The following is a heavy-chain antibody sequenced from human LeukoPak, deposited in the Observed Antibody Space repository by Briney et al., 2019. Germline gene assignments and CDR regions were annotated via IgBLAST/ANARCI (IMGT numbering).Heavy chain of an antibody. J-gene: IGHJ6*02. CDR2: IPYDGSNR. V-gene: IGHV3-30*03. CDR1: GFTFSTYG. CDR3: ARYYGSGRGYYGLDV. D-gene: IGHD3-10*01. Sequence: GGSLRLSCEASGFTFSTYGMHWVRQAPGKGLECITLIPYDGSNRYYADFVKGRFTISRDNSKNTLYLQMNSLRAEDTAVYYCARYYGSGRGYYGLDVWGQGTTVTVFS.